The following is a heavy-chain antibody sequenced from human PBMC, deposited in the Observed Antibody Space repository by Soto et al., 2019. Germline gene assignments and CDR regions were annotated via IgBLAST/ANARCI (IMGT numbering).Heavy chain of an antibody. Sequence: QLQLQESGPGLVKPSETLSLTCTVSGGSISSSSYYWGWIRQPPGTGLEWIGSIYYSGSTYYNPSLKSGVTISVDTSNNHCPLKLCSVTAADTAVYYCARLYSSSWYGYYWGQGTLVTVSS. CDR1: GGSISSSSYY. CDR3: ARLYSSSWYGYY. D-gene: IGHD6-13*01. V-gene: IGHV4-39*01. CDR2: IYYSGST. J-gene: IGHJ4*02.